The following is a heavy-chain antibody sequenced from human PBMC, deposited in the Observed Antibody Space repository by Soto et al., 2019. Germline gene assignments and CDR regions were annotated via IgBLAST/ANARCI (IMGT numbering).Heavy chain of an antibody. CDR2: INHSGST. D-gene: IGHD3-10*01. Sequence: SETLSLTCAVYGGSFSGYYWSWIRQPPGKGLEWIGEINHSGSTNYNPSLKSRVTISVDTSKNQFSLKLSSVTAADTAVYYCARKYRAVRGVPGGYFYYYMDVWGKATTVTVSS. CDR1: GGSFSGYY. V-gene: IGHV4-34*01. J-gene: IGHJ6*03. CDR3: ARKYRAVRGVPGGYFYYYMDV.